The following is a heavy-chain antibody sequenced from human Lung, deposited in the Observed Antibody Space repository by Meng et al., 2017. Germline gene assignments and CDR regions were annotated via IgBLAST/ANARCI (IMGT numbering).Heavy chain of an antibody. CDR3: ARRGLWLDPQNFDY. CDR1: GGSISWRNW. D-gene: IGHD6-19*01. V-gene: IGHV4-4*02. Sequence: SVRVTPALTQSLTVPSPGGSISWRNWLGWVRPPPGNGRGWIGEIYHSGSTNYNPSLKSRVTISVDKSKNQFSLKLSSVTAADTAVYYCARRGLWLDPQNFDYWGQGTLVTVSS. J-gene: IGHJ4*02. CDR2: IYHSGST.